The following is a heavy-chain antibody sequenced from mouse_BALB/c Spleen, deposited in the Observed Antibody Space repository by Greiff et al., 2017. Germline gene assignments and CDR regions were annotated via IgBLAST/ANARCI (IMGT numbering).Heavy chain of an antibody. D-gene: IGHD1-1*01. Sequence: DVHLVESGGGLVQPGGSLKLSCAASGFTFSSYTMSWVRQTPEKRLEWVAYISNGGGSTYYPDTVKGRFTISRDNAKNTLYLQMSSLKSEDTAMYYCARHRCSSGGRCYAMDYWGQGTSVTVSS. CDR1: GFTFSSYT. V-gene: IGHV5-12-2*01. CDR3: ARHRCSSGGRCYAMDY. CDR2: ISNGGGST. J-gene: IGHJ4*01.